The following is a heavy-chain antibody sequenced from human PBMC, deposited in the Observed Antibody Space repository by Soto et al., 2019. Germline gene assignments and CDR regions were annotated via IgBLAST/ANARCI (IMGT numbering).Heavy chain of an antibody. CDR1: GGSISSSNW. D-gene: IGHD6-19*01. CDR2: IYHSGST. CDR3: ARLGDSSGWDDALDI. Sequence: SETLSLTCAVSGGSISSSNWWSWVRQPPGKGLEWIGEIYHSGSTNYNPSLKSRVTISVDKSKNLLSLKLRSVTAADTAVYYCARLGDSSGWDDALDIWGQGTMVTVSS. V-gene: IGHV4-4*02. J-gene: IGHJ3*02.